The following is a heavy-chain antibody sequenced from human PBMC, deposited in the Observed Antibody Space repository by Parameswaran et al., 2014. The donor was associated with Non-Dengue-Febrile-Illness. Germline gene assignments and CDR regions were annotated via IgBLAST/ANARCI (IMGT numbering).Heavy chain of an antibody. Sequence: RWIRQPPGKGLEWVSAISGSGGSTYYADSVKGRFTISRDNSKNTLYLQMNSLRAEDTAVYYCAKEFLWLRLLDYWGQGTLVTVSS. CDR3: AKEFLWLRLLDY. D-gene: IGHD5-12*01. CDR2: ISGSGGST. V-gene: IGHV3-23*01. J-gene: IGHJ4*02.